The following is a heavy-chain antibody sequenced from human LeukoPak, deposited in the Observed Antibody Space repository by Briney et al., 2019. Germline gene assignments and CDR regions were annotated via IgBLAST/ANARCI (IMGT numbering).Heavy chain of an antibody. D-gene: IGHD6-13*01. Sequence: SVKVSCKASEGTFRSYALSWVRQGPGQGLEWMGGIFPIFGTANYAQKFQGRVTITADKSTSTAYMELSSLRSEDTAVYYCARSIRSGSSSWYVSDYWGQGTLVTVSS. V-gene: IGHV1-69*06. J-gene: IGHJ4*02. CDR2: IFPIFGTA. CDR1: EGTFRSYA. CDR3: ARSIRSGSSSWYVSDY.